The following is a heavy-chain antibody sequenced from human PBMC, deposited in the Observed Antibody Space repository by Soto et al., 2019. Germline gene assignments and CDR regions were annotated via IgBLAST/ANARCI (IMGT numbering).Heavy chain of an antibody. CDR3: ARSPIVVVPAAMFKRSYYYYMDV. J-gene: IGHJ6*03. Sequence: TETLSLTCAVYGGSFSGYYWSWIRQPPGKGLEWIGEINHSGSTNYNPSLKSRVTILVDTSKNQFSLKLSSVTAADTAVYYCARSPIVVVPAAMFKRSYYYYMDVWGKGTTVTVSS. D-gene: IGHD2-2*01. CDR2: INHSGST. CDR1: GGSFSGYY. V-gene: IGHV4-34*01.